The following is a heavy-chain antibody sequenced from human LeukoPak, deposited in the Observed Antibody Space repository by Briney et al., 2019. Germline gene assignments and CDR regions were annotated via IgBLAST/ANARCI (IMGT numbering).Heavy chain of an antibody. V-gene: IGHV3-30*02. J-gene: IGHJ6*03. CDR1: GFTFSSYD. Sequence: GGSLRLSCAASGFTFSSYDIHWVRQAPGKGLEWVAFIRYDGGNKYYADSVKGRFTISRDNSKNALYLQMNSLRAEDTALYYCARGQSYYYYYYMDVWGKGTTVTVSS. CDR2: IRYDGGNK. CDR3: ARGQSYYYYYYMDV.